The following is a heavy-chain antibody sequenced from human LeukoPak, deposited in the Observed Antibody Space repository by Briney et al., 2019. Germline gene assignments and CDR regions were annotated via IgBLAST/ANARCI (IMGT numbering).Heavy chain of an antibody. V-gene: IGHV3-74*01. Sequence: GGSLRFSCAASGFTFSSYWMHWVRQAPGKGLVGVSRINSDGSSTSYADSVKGRFTISRDNAKNTLYVQMNSLRAEDTAVYYCARDGTYYYGMDVWGQGTTVTVSS. CDR1: GFTFSSYW. D-gene: IGHD1-26*01. CDR2: INSDGSST. J-gene: IGHJ6*02. CDR3: ARDGTYYYGMDV.